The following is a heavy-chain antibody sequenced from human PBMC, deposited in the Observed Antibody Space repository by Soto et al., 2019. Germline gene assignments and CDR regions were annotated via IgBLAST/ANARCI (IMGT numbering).Heavy chain of an antibody. CDR2: VSHDGRNT. J-gene: IGHJ4*02. D-gene: IGHD6-19*01. CDR1: GFTFSDYA. CDR3: AKGGRQWLVTSDFNY. V-gene: IGHV3-30*18. Sequence: VQLVESGGGVVQPGRSLRLSCAASGFTFSDYAMHWVRQAPGKGLEWVAVVSHDGRNTHYADSVKGRFTISRDSSKNTFSPEMTSLRAEDTAVYYRAKGGRQWLVTSDFNYWGQGARVTVSS.